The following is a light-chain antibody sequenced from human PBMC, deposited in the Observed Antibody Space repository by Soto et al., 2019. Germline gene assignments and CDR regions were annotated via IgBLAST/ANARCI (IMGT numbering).Light chain of an antibody. J-gene: IGLJ1*01. V-gene: IGLV2-14*01. CDR3: SSYTISSTYV. CDR2: EAS. Sequence: QSVLTQPASVSGSPGQSITISCTGTSSDVGGYNYVSWYQQHPGKAPKLMIYEASNRPSGVSNRFSGSKSGNTASLTISGLQAEDEADYYCSSYTISSTYVFGTGTKLTVL. CDR1: SSDVGGYNY.